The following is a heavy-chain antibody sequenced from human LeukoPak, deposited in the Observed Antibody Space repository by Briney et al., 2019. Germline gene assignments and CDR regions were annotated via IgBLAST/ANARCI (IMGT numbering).Heavy chain of an antibody. CDR3: ARRGRIHYDILTGYFGVFDI. J-gene: IGHJ3*02. CDR1: GDSISSGDYY. V-gene: IGHV4-30-4*01. Sequence: SETLSLTCTVSGDSISSGDYYWTWLRQPPGKGLEWIGYIHDSGRAYYNPSLKSRVSISVDTSNNQFSLKLNSVTAADTAVYYCARRGRIHYDILTGYFGVFDIWGQGQWSPSLQ. CDR2: IHDSGRA. D-gene: IGHD3-9*01.